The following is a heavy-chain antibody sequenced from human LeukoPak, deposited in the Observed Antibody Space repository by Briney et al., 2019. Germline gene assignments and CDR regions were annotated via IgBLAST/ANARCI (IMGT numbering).Heavy chain of an antibody. CDR2: IYYSGST. J-gene: IGHJ4*02. CDR1: GGSISSGGYY. Sequence: SQTLSLTCTVSGGSISSGGYYWSWIRQPPGKGLEWIGYIYYSGSTNYNPSLKSRVTISVDTSKNQFSLKLSSVTAADTAVYYCARYSSSWYVDYWGQGTLVTVS. CDR3: ARYSSSWYVDY. V-gene: IGHV4-61*08. D-gene: IGHD6-13*01.